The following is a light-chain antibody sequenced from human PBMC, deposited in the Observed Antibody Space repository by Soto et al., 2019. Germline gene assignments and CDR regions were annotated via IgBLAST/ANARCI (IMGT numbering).Light chain of an antibody. V-gene: IGKV3-15*01. CDR2: GAS. Sequence: EIVMTQSPATLSVSPGERATLSCRASQSVSSNLAWYQQKPGQAPRLRIYGASTRATDIPARFSGSGSGTELTLTISRLQSEDFAVYYCQQYNNWPPWVTLGPGTKGVIK. J-gene: IGKJ3*01. CDR1: QSVSSN. CDR3: QQYNNWPPWVT.